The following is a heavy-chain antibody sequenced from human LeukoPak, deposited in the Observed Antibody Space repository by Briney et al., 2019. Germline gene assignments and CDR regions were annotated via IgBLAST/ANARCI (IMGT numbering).Heavy chain of an antibody. Sequence: PSETLSLTCTVSGYSISSGYYWGWIRQPPGKGLEWIGSIYHSGSTYYNPSLKSRVTISVDTSKNQFSLKLSSVTAADTAVYYCARDLGYGDYVNFDYWGQGTLVTVSS. CDR3: ARDLGYGDYVNFDY. CDR2: IYHSGST. J-gene: IGHJ4*02. V-gene: IGHV4-38-2*02. D-gene: IGHD4-17*01. CDR1: GYSISSGYY.